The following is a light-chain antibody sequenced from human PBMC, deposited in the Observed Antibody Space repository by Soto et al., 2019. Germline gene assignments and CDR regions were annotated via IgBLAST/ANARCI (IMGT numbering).Light chain of an antibody. CDR2: DVS. V-gene: IGLV2-14*01. CDR3: SSYTSSSVV. J-gene: IGLJ2*01. Sequence: QSALTQPASVSGSPGQSITISCTGTSSDVGRYNLVSWYQQHPGKAPKIMIYDVSNRPSGGSNRFSGSKSGNTASLTISGLQAEDEADYHCSSYTSSSVVFGGGTKVTVL. CDR1: SSDVGRYNL.